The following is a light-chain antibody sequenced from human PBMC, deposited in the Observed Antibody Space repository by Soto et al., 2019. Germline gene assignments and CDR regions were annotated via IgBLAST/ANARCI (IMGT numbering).Light chain of an antibody. CDR1: QSVSSY. CDR3: QQRSTFT. Sequence: EIVLTQSPATLSLSPGERATLSCRASQSVSSYLAWYQQKPGQAPRLLIYDASNRATGIPARFSGSGSGTDFTLTISSLEPEDFAVYYCQQRSTFTFGQGTQLKIK. V-gene: IGKV3-11*01. J-gene: IGKJ5*01. CDR2: DAS.